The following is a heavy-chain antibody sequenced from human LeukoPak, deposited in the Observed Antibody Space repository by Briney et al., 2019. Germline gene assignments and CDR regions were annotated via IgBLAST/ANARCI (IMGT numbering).Heavy chain of an antibody. V-gene: IGHV4-59*01. Sequence: SETLSLTCTVSGGSISSYYWSWIRQPPGKGLEYIGYIYYSGNTNYNPSLKSRVTMSVDTSKNQFSLKLSSVTAADTAVYYCARGWMAATGLNFDYWGQGTLVTVPS. CDR1: GGSISSYY. CDR3: ARGWMAATGLNFDY. CDR2: IYYSGNT. D-gene: IGHD6-13*01. J-gene: IGHJ4*02.